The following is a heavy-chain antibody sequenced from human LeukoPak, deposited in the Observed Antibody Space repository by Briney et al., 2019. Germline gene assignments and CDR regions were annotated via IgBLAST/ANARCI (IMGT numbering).Heavy chain of an antibody. CDR1: GASISNYY. Sequence: PSETLSLTCTLSGASISNYYWSWIRQPPGKGLEWIGEIYYSGTTNYNPSLKSRVTISVDTSKYQFSLKLSSVTAADTAVYYCARALRVKFDYWGQGLLVTVSS. CDR3: ARALRVKFDY. J-gene: IGHJ4*02. V-gene: IGHV4-59*01. D-gene: IGHD3-10*01. CDR2: IYYSGTT.